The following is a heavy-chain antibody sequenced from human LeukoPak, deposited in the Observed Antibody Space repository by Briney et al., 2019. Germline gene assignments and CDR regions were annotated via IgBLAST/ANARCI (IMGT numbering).Heavy chain of an antibody. V-gene: IGHV3-9*01. D-gene: IGHD6-19*01. CDR1: GFTFDDYA. CDR2: ISWNSGSI. CDR3: AKAYSSGWQNFDY. J-gene: IGHJ4*02. Sequence: GGSLRLSCVASGFTFDDYAMHWVRQAPGKGLEWVSGISWNSGSIGYADSVKGRFTIPRDNAKNSLYLQMNSLRAEDTALYYCAKAYSSGWQNFDYWGQGTLVTVSS.